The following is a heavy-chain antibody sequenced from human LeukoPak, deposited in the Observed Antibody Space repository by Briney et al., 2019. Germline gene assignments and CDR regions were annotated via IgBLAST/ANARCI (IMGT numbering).Heavy chain of an antibody. J-gene: IGHJ5*02. CDR2: FYHSGTA. Sequence: PSETLPLTCIVSGASISSRYYWAWIRQPPGKGLEWIGNFYHSGTAYYNPSLESRATIFVDTSKNQSSLVLKSVTATDTAVYYCVWGRFSTSSNWFDPWGQGTLVTVSS. V-gene: IGHV4-38-2*02. CDR3: VWGRFSTSSNWFDP. D-gene: IGHD3-3*01. CDR1: GASISSRYY.